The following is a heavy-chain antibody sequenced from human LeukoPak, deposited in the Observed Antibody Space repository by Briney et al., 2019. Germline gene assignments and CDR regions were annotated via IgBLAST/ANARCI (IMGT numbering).Heavy chain of an antibody. CDR3: AKVGSLLWFGDFSY. Sequence: GESLRLSCAASGFTFSSYGMHWVRQAPGKGLEWVAVISYDGSNKYYADSVKGRFTISRDNSKNTLYLQMNSLRAEDTAVYYCAKVGSLLWFGDFSYWGQGTLVTVSS. CDR1: GFTFSSYG. D-gene: IGHD3-10*01. V-gene: IGHV3-30*18. CDR2: ISYDGSNK. J-gene: IGHJ4*02.